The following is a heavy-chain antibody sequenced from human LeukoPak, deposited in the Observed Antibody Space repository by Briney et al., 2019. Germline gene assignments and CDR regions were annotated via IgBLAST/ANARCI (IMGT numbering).Heavy chain of an antibody. Sequence: HPGGSLRLSCAASGFTVSTSVMHWVRQAPGKGLDWAAIISFDGTTKYYADSVKGRFTISRDTSKNTLFLQMDSLRAEDTAVYYCARESGSSHKPPQDYWGQGTLVTVSS. CDR2: ISFDGTTK. V-gene: IGHV3-30*03. D-gene: IGHD6-13*01. CDR3: ARESGSSHKPPQDY. CDR1: GFTVSTSV. J-gene: IGHJ4*02.